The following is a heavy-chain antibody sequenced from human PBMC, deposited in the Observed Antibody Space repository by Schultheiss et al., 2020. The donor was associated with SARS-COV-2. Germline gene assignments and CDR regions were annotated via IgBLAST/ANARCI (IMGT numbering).Heavy chain of an antibody. V-gene: IGHV4-34*01. D-gene: IGHD6-13*01. CDR2: INHSGST. J-gene: IGHJ4*02. CDR1: GGSFSGYY. Sequence: SETLSLTCAVYGGSFSGYYWSWIRQPPGKGLEWIGEINHSGSTKYNPSLKSRVTISVDTSKNQFSLKLSSVTAADTAVYYCARGTMAYSSSYYYFDYWGQGTLVTVSS. CDR3: ARGTMAYSSSYYYFDY.